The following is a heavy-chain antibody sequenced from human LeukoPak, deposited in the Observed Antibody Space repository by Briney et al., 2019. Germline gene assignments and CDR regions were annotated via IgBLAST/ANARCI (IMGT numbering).Heavy chain of an antibody. CDR3: ARVPSEITMVRGVYSPYYYYMDV. CDR1: GGSISSGGYY. CDR2: IYYSGST. Sequence: SQTLSLTCTVSGGSISSGGYYWSWIRQHPGKGLEWIGYIYYSGSTYYNPSLKSRVTISVDTSKNQFSLKLSSVTAADTAVYYCARVPSEITMVRGVYSPYYYYMDVWGKGTTVTVSS. J-gene: IGHJ6*03. D-gene: IGHD3-10*01. V-gene: IGHV4-31*03.